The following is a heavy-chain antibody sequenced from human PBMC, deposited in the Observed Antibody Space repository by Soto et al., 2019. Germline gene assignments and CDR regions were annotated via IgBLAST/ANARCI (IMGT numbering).Heavy chain of an antibody. CDR3: AKEMTSGYYLFDY. CDR1: GFTFSSYA. V-gene: IGHV3-23*01. D-gene: IGHD3-22*01. Sequence: GGSLRLSCAASGFTFSSYAMSWVRQAPGKGLEWVSTISGTGGSSYYPDSVKGRFTISRDNSKNTVYLQMNSLRAEDAAVYYCAKEMTSGYYLFDYWGQGTLVTVSS. J-gene: IGHJ4*02. CDR2: ISGTGGSS.